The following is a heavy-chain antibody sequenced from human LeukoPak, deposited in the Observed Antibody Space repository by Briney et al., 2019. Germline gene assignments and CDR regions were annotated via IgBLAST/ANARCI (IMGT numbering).Heavy chain of an antibody. Sequence: GGSLRLSCAASGFTFSGSAMHWVRQASGKGLEWVGRIRSKANSYATAYAASVKGRLTISRDDSKNTAYLQMNSLKTEDTAVYYCTKATKGDGFDPWGQGTLVTVSS. V-gene: IGHV3-73*01. CDR1: GFTFSGSA. CDR3: TKATKGDGFDP. CDR2: IRSKANSYAT. J-gene: IGHJ5*02. D-gene: IGHD3-16*01.